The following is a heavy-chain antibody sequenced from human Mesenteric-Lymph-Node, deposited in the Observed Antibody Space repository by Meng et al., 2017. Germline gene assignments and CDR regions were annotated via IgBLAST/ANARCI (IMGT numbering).Heavy chain of an antibody. CDR3: VKDSYSSGWFRPYFVF. Sequence: GGSLRLSCAASGFTFTNYAINWVRQAPGKGLEWVSTISGSGNTSFYANSVKGRFTISRDTSKNTLYLQMNSLRAEDTAVYFCVKDSYSSGWFRPYFVFWGQGTLVTVSS. D-gene: IGHD6-19*01. V-gene: IGHV3-23*01. J-gene: IGHJ1*01. CDR2: ISGSGNTS. CDR1: GFTFTNYA.